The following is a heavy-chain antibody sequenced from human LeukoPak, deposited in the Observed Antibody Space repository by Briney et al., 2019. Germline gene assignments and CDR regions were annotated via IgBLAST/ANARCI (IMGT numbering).Heavy chain of an antibody. CDR1: GFTFSSYG. Sequence: GGSLRLSCAASGFTFSSYGMHWVRQAPGKGLEWVAFITYDGDNKYADSVKGRFTISRDNSRNTLYMQMNSLRTEDTAVYYCAKDQGRGTYSFDYWGQGTLVTVSS. CDR2: ITYDGDNK. CDR3: AKDQGRGTYSFDY. V-gene: IGHV3-30*02. J-gene: IGHJ4*02. D-gene: IGHD1-26*01.